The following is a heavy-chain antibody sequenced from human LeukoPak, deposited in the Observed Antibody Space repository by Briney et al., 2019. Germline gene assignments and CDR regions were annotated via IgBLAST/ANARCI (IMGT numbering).Heavy chain of an antibody. J-gene: IGHJ2*01. CDR1: GFTFSSYW. D-gene: IGHD2-15*01. Sequence: GGSLRLSCAASGFTFSSYWMHWVRQAPGKGLVWVSRINSDGSSTSYADSVKGRFTISRDNAKNTLYLQMNSLRAEDTAVYYCARARGYWDWYFDLWGRGTLVTVSS. CDR2: INSDGSST. V-gene: IGHV3-74*01. CDR3: ARARGYWDWYFDL.